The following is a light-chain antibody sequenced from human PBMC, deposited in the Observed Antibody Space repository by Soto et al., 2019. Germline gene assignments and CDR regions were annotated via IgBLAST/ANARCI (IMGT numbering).Light chain of an antibody. CDR2: AAS. Sequence: IQLTQSPSSLSASVGDSVTITCRASQGISRYLSWYQQKPGRAPKLLISAASRRATGFPARFSGSGSGTDFTLTISSLQSEDFAVYYCQQYDNWPWTFGQGTKVDIK. J-gene: IGKJ1*01. CDR3: QQYDNWPWT. V-gene: IGKV1-9*01. CDR1: QGISRY.